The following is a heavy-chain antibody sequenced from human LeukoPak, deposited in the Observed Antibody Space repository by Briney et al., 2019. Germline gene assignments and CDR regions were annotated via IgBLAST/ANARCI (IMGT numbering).Heavy chain of an antibody. CDR2: MFWGGRP. J-gene: IGHJ5*02. CDR1: GGSTISNSYY. CDR3: AGPVAGIRT. D-gene: IGHD6-19*01. Sequence: SETLSLTCTVSGGSTISNSYYWGWIRQPPGKGLEWVGNMFWGGRPYYNPSLKSRVTIDVDTSTVSLRLISLTAADTAVYYCAGPVAGIRTWGQGTLVTVSS. V-gene: IGHV4-39*01.